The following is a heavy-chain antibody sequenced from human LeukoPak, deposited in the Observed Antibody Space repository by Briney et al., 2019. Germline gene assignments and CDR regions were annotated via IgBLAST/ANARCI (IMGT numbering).Heavy chain of an antibody. CDR1: GFTFSSYA. Sequence: LTGGSLRLSCAASGFTFSSYAMSWVRQAPGKGLEWVSYISSVGSTIYYADSVKGRFTISRDNAKNSLYLQMDSLRAEDTAVYYCARGAYSSGWAYFDHWGQGTLVTVSS. CDR2: ISSVGSTI. V-gene: IGHV3-48*04. J-gene: IGHJ4*02. CDR3: ARGAYSSGWAYFDH. D-gene: IGHD6-19*01.